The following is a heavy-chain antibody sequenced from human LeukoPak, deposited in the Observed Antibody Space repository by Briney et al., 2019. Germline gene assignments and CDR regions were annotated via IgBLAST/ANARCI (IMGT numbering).Heavy chain of an antibody. CDR3: AKGLSKRSSASYYTD. Sequence: GRSLRLSCAASTFTFYDFARHWLRQAPGKGLEWVSGIIWNSGAIVYADSVKGRFTIYRDNAKNSLYLQMNSLRAEDTALYYCAKGLSKRSSASYYTDWGQGTLVTVSS. J-gene: IGHJ4*02. D-gene: IGHD2-2*02. V-gene: IGHV3-9*01. CDR1: TFTFYDFA. CDR2: IIWNSGAI.